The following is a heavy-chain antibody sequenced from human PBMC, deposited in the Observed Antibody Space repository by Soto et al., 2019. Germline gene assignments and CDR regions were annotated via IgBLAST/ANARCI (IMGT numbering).Heavy chain of an antibody. D-gene: IGHD4-4*01. Sequence: GGSLRLSCAASGFTFSSYWMSWVRQAPGKGLEWVANIKQDGSEKYYVDSVKGRFTISRDNAKNSLYLQMNSLRAEDTAVYYCARERTVTTGYYGMDVWGQGTTVTVSS. J-gene: IGHJ6*02. CDR1: GFTFSSYW. CDR3: ARERTVTTGYYGMDV. CDR2: IKQDGSEK. V-gene: IGHV3-7*01.